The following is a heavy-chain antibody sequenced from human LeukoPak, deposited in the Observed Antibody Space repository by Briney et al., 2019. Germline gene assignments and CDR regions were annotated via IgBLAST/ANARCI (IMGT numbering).Heavy chain of an antibody. V-gene: IGHV4-39*01. CDR1: GGSISSSSYY. D-gene: IGHD3-22*01. Sequence: PSETLSLTCTVSGGSISSSSYYWGWIRQPPGKGLEWIGSIYYSGSTYYNPSLKSRVTISVDTSKNQFSLKLSSVTAADTAVYYCARPKYYYDSSGYYFRNWFDPWGQGTLVTVSS. CDR3: ARPKYYYDSSGYYFRNWFDP. J-gene: IGHJ5*02. CDR2: IYYSGST.